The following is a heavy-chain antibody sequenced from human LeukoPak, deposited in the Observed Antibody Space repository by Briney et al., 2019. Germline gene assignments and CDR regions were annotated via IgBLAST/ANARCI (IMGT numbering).Heavy chain of an antibody. CDR3: ARREALYWYFDL. V-gene: IGHV3-21*01. CDR1: GFTFSSYS. Sequence: GGSLRLSCAASGFTFSSYSLNWVRQAPGKGLEWVSSISSSSSYIYYADSVKGRFTISRDNAKNSLFLQMNSLRADDTAVYYCARREALYWYFDLWGRGTLVTVSS. D-gene: IGHD1-26*01. CDR2: ISSSSSYI. J-gene: IGHJ2*01.